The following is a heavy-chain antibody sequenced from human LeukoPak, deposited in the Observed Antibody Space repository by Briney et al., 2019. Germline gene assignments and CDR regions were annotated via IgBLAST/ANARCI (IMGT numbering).Heavy chain of an antibody. V-gene: IGHV3-23*01. CDR3: AKAKLGYCSSTSCPGDPFDY. CDR2: IGVSGASS. CDR1: GFTFSNYA. Sequence: PGGSLRLSCAASGFTFSNYAMSWVRQAPGKGLEWVSVIGVSGASSYYADSVKGRFTISRDNSKNTLYLQMNSLRAEDTAVYYCAKAKLGYCSSTSCPGDPFDYWGQGTLVTVSS. J-gene: IGHJ4*02. D-gene: IGHD2-2*01.